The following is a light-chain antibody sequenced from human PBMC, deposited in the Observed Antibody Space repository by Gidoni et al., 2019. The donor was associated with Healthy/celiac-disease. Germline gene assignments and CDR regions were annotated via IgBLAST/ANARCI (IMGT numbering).Light chain of an antibody. CDR1: QGIRKD. Sequence: IQMPQSPSSMSASVGDRVTITCRASQGIRKDLGWYQQKPGQAPKRLIYAASSLQSGVPSRFSGSGSGTEFTLTISSLQPEDFATYYCLQHNSYPLTFGQGTKVEIK. CDR3: LQHNSYPLT. CDR2: AAS. V-gene: IGKV1-17*01. J-gene: IGKJ1*01.